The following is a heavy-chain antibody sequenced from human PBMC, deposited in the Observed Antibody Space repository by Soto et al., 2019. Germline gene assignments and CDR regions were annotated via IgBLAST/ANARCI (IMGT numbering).Heavy chain of an antibody. CDR3: AREGQAPYYYYGMDV. J-gene: IGHJ6*02. CDR2: ISGYNGNT. Sequence: QVQVVQYGDEVKKPGASVKVSCQASGYTFTNYGFSWVRQAPGQGLEWMGWISGYNGNTKYAEKFQGRVTMTTDTSTSTAHMELRSLRSDDTAVYYCAREGQAPYYYYGMDVWGQGTAVTVSS. V-gene: IGHV1-18*01. CDR1: GYTFTNYG.